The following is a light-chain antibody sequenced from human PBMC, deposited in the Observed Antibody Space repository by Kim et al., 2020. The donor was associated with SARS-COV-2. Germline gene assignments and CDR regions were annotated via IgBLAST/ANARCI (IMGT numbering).Light chain of an antibody. J-gene: IGLJ2*01. CDR1: SLRSYY. V-gene: IGLV3-19*01. Sequence: SSELTQDPAVSVALGQTVRITCQGDSLRSYYATWYQQKPGQAPILVIYGKNNRPSGIPDRFSGSSSGNTASLTITGTQAGDEADYYCNSRGSNDTWVFGG. CDR2: GKN. CDR3: NSRGSNDTWV.